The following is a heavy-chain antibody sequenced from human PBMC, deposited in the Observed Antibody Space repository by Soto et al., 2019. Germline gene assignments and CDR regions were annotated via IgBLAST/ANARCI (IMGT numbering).Heavy chain of an antibody. Sequence: QVQLQESGPGLVKPSETLSLTCTVSGDSITSAYWTWVRQSPGKGLEWIGYITHSGTANYNPSLQSRVTFSVDTSKNQVSLTLTSVTTADTAVYYCARMPEAAYSYYSMDGGGKGTTVSVSS. CDR1: GDSITSAY. V-gene: IGHV4-59*01. CDR2: ITHSGTA. CDR3: ARMPEAAYSYYSMDG. J-gene: IGHJ6*03. D-gene: IGHD2-2*01.